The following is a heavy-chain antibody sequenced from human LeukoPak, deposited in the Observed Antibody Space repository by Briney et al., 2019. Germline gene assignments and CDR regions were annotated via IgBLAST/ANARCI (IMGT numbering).Heavy chain of an antibody. V-gene: IGHV3-15*01. CDR1: GGSFSGYY. CDR2: IKSKTDGGTT. J-gene: IGHJ4*02. CDR3: TTETYITMVRGVKDMDY. D-gene: IGHD3-10*01. Sequence: PSETLSLTCAVYGGSFSGYYWSWIRKPPGKGLEWIGRIKSKTDGGTTDYAAPVKGRFTISRDDSKNTLYLQMNSLKTEDTAVYYCTTETYITMVRGVKDMDYWGQGTLVTVSS.